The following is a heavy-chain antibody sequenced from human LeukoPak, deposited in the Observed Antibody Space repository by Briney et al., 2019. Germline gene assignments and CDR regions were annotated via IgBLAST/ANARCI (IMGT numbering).Heavy chain of an antibody. D-gene: IGHD3-3*01. V-gene: IGHV1-18*01. CDR2: ISAYNGNT. Sequence: ASVKVSCRASGYTFTSYGISWVRQAPGRGLEGMGWISAYNGNTNYAQKLQGRVTMITDTSTSTAYMELRSLRSADTAVYYCARANDFWSGYHSYYFDYWGQGTLDTVSS. J-gene: IGHJ4*02. CDR1: GYTFTSYG. CDR3: ARANDFWSGYHSYYFDY.